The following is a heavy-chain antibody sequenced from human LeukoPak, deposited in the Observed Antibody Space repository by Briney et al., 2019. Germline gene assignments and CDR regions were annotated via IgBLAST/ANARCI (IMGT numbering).Heavy chain of an antibody. V-gene: IGHV4-59*01. Sequence: SETLSLTCTVSGGSISSYYWGWIRQPPGKGLEWIGYIYYSGSTNYNPSLKSRVTISVDTSKNQFSLKLSSVTAADTAVYYCARDRRIGRGAARSTGAFDIWGQGTMVTVSS. CDR1: GGSISSYY. CDR2: IYYSGST. D-gene: IGHD6-6*01. J-gene: IGHJ3*02. CDR3: ARDRRIGRGAARSTGAFDI.